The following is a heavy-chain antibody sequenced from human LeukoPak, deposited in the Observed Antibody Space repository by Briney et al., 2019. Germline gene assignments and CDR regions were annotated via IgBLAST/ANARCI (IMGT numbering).Heavy chain of an antibody. CDR1: GGTFSSYA. Sequence: SVQVSCKASGGTFSSYAISWVRPAPGQGLEWMGGIIPIFGTANYAQKFQGRVTITADESTSTAYMELSSLRSEDTAVYYCACVATAMVHDAFDIWGQGTMVTVSS. CDR3: ACVATAMVHDAFDI. J-gene: IGHJ3*02. D-gene: IGHD5-18*01. V-gene: IGHV1-69*13. CDR2: IIPIFGTA.